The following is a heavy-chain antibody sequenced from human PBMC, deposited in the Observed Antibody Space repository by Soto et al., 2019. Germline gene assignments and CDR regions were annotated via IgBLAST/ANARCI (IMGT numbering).Heavy chain of an antibody. V-gene: IGHV1-2*02. Sequence: QVQLVQSGAEVKKPGASVKVSCKASGYTFTGYYMHWVRQAPGQGLEWMGWINPNSGGTNYAQKFQGRVTMTRDTFSSTAYMELSRLRSDDTAVYYCARTFGATSGYYYYYCMDVWGQGTTVTVSS. CDR3: ARTFGATSGYYYYYCMDV. CDR1: GYTFTGYY. CDR2: INPNSGGT. J-gene: IGHJ6*02. D-gene: IGHD1-26*01.